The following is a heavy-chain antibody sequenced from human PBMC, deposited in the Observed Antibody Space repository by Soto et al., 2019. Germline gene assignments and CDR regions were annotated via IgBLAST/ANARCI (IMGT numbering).Heavy chain of an antibody. J-gene: IGHJ6*02. Sequence: SVQVSFQASRYTFPGYYVHWVREAPGQGLEWMGWVNPETGGTSYAQKFQGRVTLSRDTSNNTAYLELSRLRFDDADVYFCARERYQVISDGMDVWGQGTMVTVSS. CDR2: VNPETGGT. D-gene: IGHD2-2*01. V-gene: IGHV1-2*02. CDR1: RYTFPGYY. CDR3: ARERYQVISDGMDV.